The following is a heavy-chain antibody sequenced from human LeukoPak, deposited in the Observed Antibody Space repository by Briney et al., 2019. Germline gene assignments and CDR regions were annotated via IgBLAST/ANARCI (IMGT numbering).Heavy chain of an antibody. CDR2: ISSNGGST. J-gene: IGHJ6*03. CDR1: GFTFSSYA. CDR3: ARGKDYGSGKGYYYYYMDV. V-gene: IGHV3-64*01. D-gene: IGHD3-10*01. Sequence: PGGSLRLSCAASGFTFSSYAMHWVRQAPGKGLGYVSAISSNGGSTYYANSVKGRFTISRDNSKNTLYLQMGSLRAEDMAVYYCARGKDYGSGKGYYYYYMDVWGKGTTVTVSS.